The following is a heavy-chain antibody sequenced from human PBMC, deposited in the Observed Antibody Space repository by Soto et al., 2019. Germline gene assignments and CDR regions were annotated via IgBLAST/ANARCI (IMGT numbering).Heavy chain of an antibody. CDR2: IYYSGST. CDR3: ARRDYYDSSGYEDFDI. CDR1: GGSISSGDYY. Sequence: PSETLSLTCTVSGGSISSGDYYWSWIRQPPGKGLEWIGYIYYSGSTYYNPSLKSRVTISVDTSKNQFSLKLSSVTAADTAVYYCARRDYYDSSGYEDFDIWGQGTMVTVSS. V-gene: IGHV4-30-4*01. D-gene: IGHD3-22*01. J-gene: IGHJ3*02.